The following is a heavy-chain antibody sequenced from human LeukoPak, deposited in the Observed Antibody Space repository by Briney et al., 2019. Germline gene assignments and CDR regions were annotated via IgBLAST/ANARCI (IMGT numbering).Heavy chain of an antibody. CDR2: ISYDGSNK. Sequence: GRSLRLSCAASGFTFSSYAMRWVRQAPGKGLEWVAVISYDGSNKYYADSVKGRFTISRDNSKNTLYLQMNSLRAEDTAVYYCARDFTPEYYYYGMDVWGQGTTVTVSS. CDR3: ARDFTPEYYYYGMDV. CDR1: GFTFSSYA. J-gene: IGHJ6*02. V-gene: IGHV3-30-3*01.